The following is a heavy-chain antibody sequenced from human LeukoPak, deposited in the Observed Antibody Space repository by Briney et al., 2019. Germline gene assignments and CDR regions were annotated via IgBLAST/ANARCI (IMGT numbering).Heavy chain of an antibody. J-gene: IGHJ5*02. CDR3: ARAGLSGFSWFDP. CDR1: GFTFSSYT. V-gene: IGHV3-21*01. Sequence: PGGSLRLSCAASGFTFSSYTMNWVRQAPGKGLEWVSSISSSSTYINYADSVKGRFTISRDNAKNSLYLQMNSLRAEHTAVYYCARAGLSGFSWFDPWGQGTLVTVSS. CDR2: ISSSSTYI. D-gene: IGHD2-2*01.